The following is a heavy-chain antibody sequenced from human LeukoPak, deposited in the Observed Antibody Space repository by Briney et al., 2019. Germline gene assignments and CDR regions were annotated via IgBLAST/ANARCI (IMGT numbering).Heavy chain of an antibody. J-gene: IGHJ4*02. Sequence: SVKVSCKASGGTFSSYAISWVRQAPGQGLEWMGGIIPIFGTANYAQKFQGRVTMTTDTSTSTAYMELRSLRSDDTAVYYCARGRWSATTASYYLDFWGQGTLVTVSS. D-gene: IGHD5-24*01. CDR1: GGTFSSYA. CDR2: IIPIFGTA. V-gene: IGHV1-69*05. CDR3: ARGRWSATTASYYLDF.